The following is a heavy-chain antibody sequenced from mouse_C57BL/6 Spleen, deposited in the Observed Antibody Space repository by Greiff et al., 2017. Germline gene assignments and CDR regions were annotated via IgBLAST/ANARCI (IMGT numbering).Heavy chain of an antibody. CDR3: ARADGSSFDY. Sequence: EVKRMESGGGLVKPGGSLKLSCAASGFTFSSYAMSWVRQTPEKRLEWVATISDGGSYSYYPDNVKGRFTISRDNAKNNLYLQMSHLKSEDTAMYYCARADGSSFDYWGQGTTLTVSS. CDR1: GFTFSSYA. CDR2: ISDGGSYS. V-gene: IGHV5-4*03. D-gene: IGHD1-1*01. J-gene: IGHJ2*01.